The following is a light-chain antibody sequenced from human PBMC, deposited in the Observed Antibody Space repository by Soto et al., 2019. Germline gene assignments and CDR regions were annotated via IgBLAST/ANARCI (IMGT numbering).Light chain of an antibody. CDR2: DVS. V-gene: IGLV2-14*01. CDR3: SSYTSSSTVV. CDR1: SSDVGGYNY. Sequence: QSALTQPASVSGSPGQSITISCTGTSSDVGGYNYVSWYQQHPGKAPKLMIYDVSNRPSGVSNRFSGYKSGNTASLTISGLQAEDEADYYCSSYTSSSTVVFGGGTKLPVL. J-gene: IGLJ2*01.